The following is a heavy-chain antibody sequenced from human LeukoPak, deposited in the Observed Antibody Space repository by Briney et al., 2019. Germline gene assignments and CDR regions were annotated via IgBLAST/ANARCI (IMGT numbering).Heavy chain of an antibody. Sequence: GGSLRLSCAASGFTFSSYWMHWVRQAPGKGLVWVSRINSDGSSTSYADSVKGRFTISRDNAKNTLYLQMNSLRADDTAVYYCVRIPNSANFPNWFDPWGQGTLVTVSS. CDR3: VRIPNSANFPNWFDP. V-gene: IGHV3-74*01. J-gene: IGHJ5*02. CDR1: GFTFSSYW. D-gene: IGHD2/OR15-2a*01. CDR2: INSDGSST.